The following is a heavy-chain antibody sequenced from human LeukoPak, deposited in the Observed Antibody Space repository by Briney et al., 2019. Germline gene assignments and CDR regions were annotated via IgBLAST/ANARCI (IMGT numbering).Heavy chain of an antibody. Sequence: APVKVSCKASGGTFSSYAISWVRQAPGQGLEWMGRIIPILGIANYAQKFQGRVTITADKSTSTAYMELSSLRSEDTAVYYCARGGGPGHYWGQGTLVTVSS. CDR3: ARGGGPGHY. CDR2: IIPILGIA. J-gene: IGHJ4*02. D-gene: IGHD2-15*01. V-gene: IGHV1-69*04. CDR1: GGTFSSYA.